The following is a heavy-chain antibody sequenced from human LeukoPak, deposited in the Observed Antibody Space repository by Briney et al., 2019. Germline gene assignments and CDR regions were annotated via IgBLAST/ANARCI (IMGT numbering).Heavy chain of an antibody. Sequence: SETLSLTCTVSGGSISSGDYYWSWIRQPPGKGLEWIGYIYYSGSTYYNPSLKSRVTISVDTSKNRFSLKLSSVTAADTAVYYCARCKGYYDFWSGYCHFDYWGQGTLVTVSS. CDR2: IYYSGST. CDR1: GGSISSGDYY. D-gene: IGHD3-3*01. V-gene: IGHV4-30-4*08. CDR3: ARCKGYYDFWSGYCHFDY. J-gene: IGHJ4*02.